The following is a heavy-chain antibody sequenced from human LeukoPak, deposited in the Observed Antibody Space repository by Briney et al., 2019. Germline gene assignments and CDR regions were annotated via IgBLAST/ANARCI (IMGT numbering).Heavy chain of an antibody. J-gene: IGHJ4*02. D-gene: IGHD5-12*01. V-gene: IGHV4-59*01. Sequence: SETLSVTCTASGGSISSYYWNWIRQPPGKGLEWIGYISYSGTTNYNPSLESRVTISVDTSKKQFSLKLTSATAADTAVYYCARGDDYKSTLFDYWGQGTLVTVSS. CDR1: GGSISSYY. CDR3: ARGDDYKSTLFDY. CDR2: ISYSGTT.